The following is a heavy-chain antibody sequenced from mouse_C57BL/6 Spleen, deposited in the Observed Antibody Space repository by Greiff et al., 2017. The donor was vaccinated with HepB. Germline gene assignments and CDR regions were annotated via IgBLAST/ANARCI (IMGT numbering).Heavy chain of an antibody. CDR3: ARDNYGSRNAMDY. Sequence: EVKLMESRGGLVKPGGSLKLSCAASGFTFSSYAMSWVRQTPEKRLEWVATISDGGSYTYYPDNVKGRFTISRDNAKNNLYLQMSHLKSEDTAMYYCARDNYGSRNAMDYWGQGTSVTVSS. V-gene: IGHV5-4*01. D-gene: IGHD1-1*01. CDR2: ISDGGSYT. J-gene: IGHJ4*01. CDR1: GFTFSSYA.